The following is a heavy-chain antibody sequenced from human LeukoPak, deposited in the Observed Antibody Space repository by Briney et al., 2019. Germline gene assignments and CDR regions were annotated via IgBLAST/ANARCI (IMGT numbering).Heavy chain of an antibody. D-gene: IGHD2-15*01. V-gene: IGHV3-23*01. CDR1: GFTFSSYA. CDR3: AKGPPSYIVVVVAATPDWFDP. J-gene: IGHJ5*02. Sequence: GSLRLSCAASGFTFSSYAMSWVRQAPGKGLEWVSAISGSGGSTYYADSVKGRFTISRDNSKNTLYLQMNRLRAEDTAVYYCAKGPPSYIVVVVAATPDWFDPWGQGTLVTVSS. CDR2: ISGSGGST.